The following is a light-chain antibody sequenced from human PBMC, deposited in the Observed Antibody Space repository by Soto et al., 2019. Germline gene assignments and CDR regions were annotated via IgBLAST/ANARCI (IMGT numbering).Light chain of an antibody. Sequence: SVVTRSLSTLSVSPGERATLSFRASQSVSSNLAWYQQKPGQAPRLLIYGASTRATGIPARFSGSGSGTDFTLPISRLEPEDFAVYYCQQYGSSTRLTFGGGTKVDIK. CDR1: QSVSSN. J-gene: IGKJ4*01. CDR3: QQYGSSTRLT. CDR2: GAS. V-gene: IGKV3-20*01.